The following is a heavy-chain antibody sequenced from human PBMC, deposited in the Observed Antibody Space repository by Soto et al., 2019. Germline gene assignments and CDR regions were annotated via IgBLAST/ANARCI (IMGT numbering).Heavy chain of an antibody. J-gene: IGHJ6*02. V-gene: IGHV3-48*03. CDR2: ITSTGYTT. CDR3: ATYSGNYERYGVYYGMDV. CDR1: GFTFSSFE. Sequence: GGSLRLSCAASGFTFSSFEMNWVRQAPGKGLEWVSYITSTGYTTYYADSVKGRFTISRDNSKNTLYLQMNSLRAEDTAVYYCATYSGNYERYGVYYGMDVWGQGTTVTVSS. D-gene: IGHD1-26*01.